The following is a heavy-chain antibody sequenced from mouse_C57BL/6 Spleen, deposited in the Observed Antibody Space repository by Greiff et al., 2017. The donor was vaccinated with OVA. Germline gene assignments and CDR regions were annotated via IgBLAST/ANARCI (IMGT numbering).Heavy chain of an antibody. D-gene: IGHD2-3*01. CDR3: ARGVTTCGFAY. J-gene: IGHJ3*01. Sequence: QVQLQQPGAELVMPGASVKLSCKASGYTFTSYWMHWVKQRPGQGLEWIGEIDPSDSYTNYNQKFKGKSTLTVDKSSSTAYMQLSSLTSEDSSVYYCARGVTTCGFAYWGQGTLVTVSA. CDR2: IDPSDSYT. V-gene: IGHV1-69*01. CDR1: GYTFTSYW.